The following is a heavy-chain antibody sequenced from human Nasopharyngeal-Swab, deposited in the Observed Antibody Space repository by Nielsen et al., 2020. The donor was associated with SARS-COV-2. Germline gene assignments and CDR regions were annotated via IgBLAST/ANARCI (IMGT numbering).Heavy chain of an antibody. Sequence: ESLKISCAGSGLIFTNYWMTWIRQAPGKGPEWVASIKEDGSEKDYVDSVKGRFTISRDNAKNMLYLQMNSLRAEDTAVYHCARGGRTFDSWGQGTLVTVSS. CDR3: ARGGRTFDS. CDR1: GLIFTNYW. V-gene: IGHV3-7*03. D-gene: IGHD1-26*01. J-gene: IGHJ5*01. CDR2: IKEDGSEK.